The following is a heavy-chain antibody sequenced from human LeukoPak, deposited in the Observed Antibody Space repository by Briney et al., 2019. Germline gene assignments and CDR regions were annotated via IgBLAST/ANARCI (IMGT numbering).Heavy chain of an antibody. D-gene: IGHD1-26*01. CDR1: GFTFSSYA. J-gene: IGHJ3*02. CDR3: ARDSGSYYAFDI. Sequence: GGSLRLSCAASGFTFSSYAMSWVRQAPGKGLEWVSGISGNGGNTYYADSVKGRFTISRDNSKNTLYLQMNSLRAEDTAVYYCARDSGSYYAFDIWGQGTMVTVSS. CDR2: ISGNGGNT. V-gene: IGHV3-23*01.